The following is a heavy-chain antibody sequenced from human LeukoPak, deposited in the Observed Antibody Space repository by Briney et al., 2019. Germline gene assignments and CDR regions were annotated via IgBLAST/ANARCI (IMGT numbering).Heavy chain of an antibody. D-gene: IGHD3/OR15-3a*01. CDR2: IRHDGSNK. CDR3: AKGSKEVIFTRDHHMDV. Sequence: GGSLRLSCAASGLTFSSYGMHWVRQAPGKGLAWVAFIRHDGSNKYYADSVKGRFTISRDNSKNTLYLQMNSLRAEDTAVYYCAKGSKEVIFTRDHHMDVWGKGTTVTLSS. CDR1: GLTFSSYG. J-gene: IGHJ6*03. V-gene: IGHV3-30*02.